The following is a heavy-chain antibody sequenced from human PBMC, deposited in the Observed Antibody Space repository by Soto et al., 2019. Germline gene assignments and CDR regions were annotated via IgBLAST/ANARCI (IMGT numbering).Heavy chain of an antibody. CDR3: ARGGYGGNRRTYYYYGMDV. V-gene: IGHV4-30-4*01. J-gene: IGHJ6*02. CDR2: TYYSGST. CDR1: GGSISSGDYY. Sequence: QVQLQESGPGLVKPSQTLSLTCTVSGGSISSGDYYWSWIRQPPGKGLEWIGYTYYSGSTYYNPSXXSRVTISVDTXXIXVXXKLSSVTAADTAVYYCARGGYGGNRRTYYYYGMDVWGQGTTVTVSS. D-gene: IGHD2-15*01.